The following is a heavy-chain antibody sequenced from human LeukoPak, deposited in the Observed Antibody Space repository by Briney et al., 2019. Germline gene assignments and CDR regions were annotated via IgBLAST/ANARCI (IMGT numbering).Heavy chain of an antibody. J-gene: IGHJ6*02. Sequence: SETLSLTCTVSGGSISSGGYYWSWIRQHPGKGLEWIGYIYYSGSTYYNPSLKSRVTISVDTSKNQFSLKLSSVTAADTAVYYCVRGSTSCYYPCNDYYYGMDVWGQGTTVTVSS. V-gene: IGHV4-31*03. CDR1: GGSISSGGYY. CDR2: IYYSGST. CDR3: VRGSTSCYYPCNDYYYGMDV. D-gene: IGHD2-2*01.